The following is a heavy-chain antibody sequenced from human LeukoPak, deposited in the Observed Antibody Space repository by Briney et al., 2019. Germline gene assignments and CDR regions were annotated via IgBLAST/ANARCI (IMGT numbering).Heavy chain of an antibody. V-gene: IGHV1-18*01. Sequence: ASVKVSCKASGYTFTSYGISWVRQAPGQGLEWMGWISGYNGNTNYAQKFQGRVTMTIDTSTSTLYMELRSLRSDDTAVYYCARVVSKFLLRFLEWLPYYFDYWGQGTLVTVSS. D-gene: IGHD3-3*01. CDR3: ARVVSKFLLRFLEWLPYYFDY. J-gene: IGHJ4*02. CDR2: ISGYNGNT. CDR1: GYTFTSYG.